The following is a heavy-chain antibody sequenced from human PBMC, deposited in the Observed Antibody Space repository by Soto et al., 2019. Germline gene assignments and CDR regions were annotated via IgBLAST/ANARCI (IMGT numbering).Heavy chain of an antibody. D-gene: IGHD3-22*01. CDR1: GFTFSSYA. CDR3: AKDPKSYYYDSSGYYHPSDY. Sequence: RRLSCAASGFTFSSYAMSWVRQAPGKGLEWVSAISGSGGSTYYADSVKGRFTISRDNSKNTLYLQMNSLRAEDTAVYYCAKDPKSYYYDSSGYYHPSDYWGQGTLVTVSS. J-gene: IGHJ4*02. CDR2: ISGSGGST. V-gene: IGHV3-23*01.